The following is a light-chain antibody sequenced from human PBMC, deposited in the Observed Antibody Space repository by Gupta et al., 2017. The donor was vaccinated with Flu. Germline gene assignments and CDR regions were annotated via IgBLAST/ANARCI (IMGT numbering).Light chain of an antibody. V-gene: IGKV3-20*01. J-gene: IGKJ1*01. CDR3: QQYGSSPRT. CDR2: GAF. CDR1: QTLSSSF. Sequence: ERATLSCRASQTLSSSFLGWYQQKPGQAPRFLIYGAFKRAAGIPDRFSGSWSGTDFTLTISRLEPDDFAVYSCQQYGSSPRTFGQGTTVEIK.